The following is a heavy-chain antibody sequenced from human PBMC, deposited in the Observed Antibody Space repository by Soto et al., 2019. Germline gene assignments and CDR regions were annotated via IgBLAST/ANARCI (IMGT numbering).Heavy chain of an antibody. D-gene: IGHD3-22*01. Sequence: ASVKVSCKDSGYTFTSYCISWVRQAAGQGLEWMGWISAYNGNTNYAQKLQGRVTMTTDTSTSTAYMELRSLRSDDTAVYYCARGDNYRTYYYDSSGYYPPRYWGQGTLVTVSS. CDR2: ISAYNGNT. J-gene: IGHJ4*02. V-gene: IGHV1-18*04. CDR1: GYTFTSYC. CDR3: ARGDNYRTYYYDSSGYYPPRY.